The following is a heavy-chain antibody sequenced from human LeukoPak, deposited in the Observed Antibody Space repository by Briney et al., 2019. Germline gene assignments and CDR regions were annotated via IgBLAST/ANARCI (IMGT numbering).Heavy chain of an antibody. CDR1: GGSISSSSYY. D-gene: IGHD1-1*01. V-gene: IGHV4-61*01. Sequence: SETLSLTRTVSGGSISSSSYYWSWIRQPPGKGLEWIGYIYYSGSTNYNPSLKSRVTISVDTSKNQFSLKLSSVTAADTAVYYCARDYWKSGFDYWGQGTLVTVSS. CDR2: IYYSGST. J-gene: IGHJ4*02. CDR3: ARDYWKSGFDY.